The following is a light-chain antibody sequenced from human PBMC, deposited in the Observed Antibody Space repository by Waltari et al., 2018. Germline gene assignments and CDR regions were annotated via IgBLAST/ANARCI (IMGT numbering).Light chain of an antibody. J-gene: IGKJ2*03. CDR2: QAS. CDR3: QHGYGTPYS. Sequence: DIQMTQSPSSLSASVGDRVTVTCRASENVNNYLNWHQQKPGKAPKLLIYQASTLQSGVPSRFSGSGSGTDYTFTISSLQSEDVATYYCQHGYGTPYSFGQGTKVEIK. CDR1: ENVNNY. V-gene: IGKV1-39*01.